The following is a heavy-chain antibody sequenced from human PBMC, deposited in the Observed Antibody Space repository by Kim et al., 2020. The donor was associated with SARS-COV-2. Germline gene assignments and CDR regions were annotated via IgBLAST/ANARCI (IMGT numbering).Heavy chain of an antibody. V-gene: IGHV3-72*01. CDR3: ARVYSSSWSKDYFDY. Sequence: GGSLRLSCVVSGFTFSDHYMDWVRQAPGKGLEWVGRTKNKANGYTKEYAASVKGRFTISRDDSKNSLYLQMNSLKIEDTAVYFCARVYSSSWSKDYFDYWGQGTLVTVSS. CDR2: TKNKANGYTK. CDR1: GFTFSDHY. D-gene: IGHD6-13*01. J-gene: IGHJ4*02.